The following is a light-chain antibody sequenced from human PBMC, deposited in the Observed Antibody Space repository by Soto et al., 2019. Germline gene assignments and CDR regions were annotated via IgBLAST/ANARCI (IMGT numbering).Light chain of an antibody. CDR3: QTWGTGIHVV. V-gene: IGLV4-69*02. CDR2: LNSDGRH. J-gene: IGLJ2*01. CDR1: SGHRNYA. Sequence: QLVLTQSPSASASLGASVKLTCTLSSGHRNYAIAWHQQQSEKGPRYLMKLNSDGRHSKGDGIPDRFSGSSSGAERYLTISSLQSEDEADYYCQTWGTGIHVVFGGGTKLTVL.